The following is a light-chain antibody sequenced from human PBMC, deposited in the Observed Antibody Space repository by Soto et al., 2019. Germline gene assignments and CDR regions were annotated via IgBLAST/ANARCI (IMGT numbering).Light chain of an antibody. V-gene: IGKV3D-15*01. CDR1: QRISTN. CDR2: GAS. Sequence: EIVMTQSPATLSVSPGESSTLSCRASQRISTNLAWYQHKRGQAPRLXXYGASTRATGIPARFSGSGFGTDYTLTISRLEPEDFALYYCQHYAGGSRITFGQGTRLEIK. CDR3: QHYAGGSRIT. J-gene: IGKJ5*01.